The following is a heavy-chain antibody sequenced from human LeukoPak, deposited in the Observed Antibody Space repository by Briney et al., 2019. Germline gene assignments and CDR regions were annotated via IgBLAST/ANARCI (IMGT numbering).Heavy chain of an antibody. CDR3: ASPRIAEPGIDY. CDR1: GGSIRSSSYY. Sequence: PSETLSLTCTVSGGSIRSSSYYWGWIRQPPGKGLEWIVSMYYSGNTYYNPSLKSRVSISVDTSKNQFSLQLSSVTAADTAVYYCASPRIAEPGIDYWGQGTLVTVSS. D-gene: IGHD6-13*01. CDR2: MYYSGNT. V-gene: IGHV4-39*01. J-gene: IGHJ4*02.